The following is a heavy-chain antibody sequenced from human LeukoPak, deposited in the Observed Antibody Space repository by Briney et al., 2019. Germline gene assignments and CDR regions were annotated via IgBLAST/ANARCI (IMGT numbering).Heavy chain of an antibody. V-gene: IGHV1-18*01. Sequence: GSVKVSCKASGYTFANFSITWVRQAPRQGLEWMVWISVYNGNTNYAQNLQGRVTLTTDTSTSTAYMELRSLRYDDTALYYCARTCSSSSCYMVHWGQGTLVTVSS. CDR2: ISVYNGNT. CDR1: GYTFANFS. CDR3: ARTCSSSSCYMVH. D-gene: IGHD2-2*02. J-gene: IGHJ4*02.